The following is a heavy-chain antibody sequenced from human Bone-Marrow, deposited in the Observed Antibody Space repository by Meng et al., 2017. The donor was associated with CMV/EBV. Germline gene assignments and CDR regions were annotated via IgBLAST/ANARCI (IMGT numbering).Heavy chain of an antibody. V-gene: IGHV1-2*02. Sequence: ASVKVSCKASGYTFTGYYMHWVRQAPGQGLEWVGWINPKSGGTNYAQKFQGRVTMTRDTSISTAYMELTSLRSEDTAVYYCARTDIEYSSSSWDYYYYGMDVWGQGTTVTVSS. CDR1: GYTFTGYY. CDR2: INPKSGGT. CDR3: ARTDIEYSSSSWDYYYYGMDV. J-gene: IGHJ6*02. D-gene: IGHD6-6*01.